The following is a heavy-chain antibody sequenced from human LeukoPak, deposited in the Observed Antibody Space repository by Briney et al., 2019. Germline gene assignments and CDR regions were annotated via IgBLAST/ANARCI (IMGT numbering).Heavy chain of an antibody. CDR1: GFTFSSYS. CDR3: ARMLGSSSSLDY. Sequence: PGGSLRLSCAASGFTFSSYSMNWVRQAPGKGLEWVSSISSSSSYIYYADSVKGRFTISRDNAKNSLYLQMNSLRAEDTAVYYCARMLGSSSSLDYWGQGTLVTVSS. D-gene: IGHD6-6*01. V-gene: IGHV3-21*01. J-gene: IGHJ4*02. CDR2: ISSSSSYI.